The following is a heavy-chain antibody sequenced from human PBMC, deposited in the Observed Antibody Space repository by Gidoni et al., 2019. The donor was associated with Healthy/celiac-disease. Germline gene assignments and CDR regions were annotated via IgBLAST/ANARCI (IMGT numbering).Heavy chain of an antibody. Sequence: EVQLVESGGGLVQPGGSLRLSCAASGFTFSSYWMSWVRQAPGKGLEWVANIKQDGSEKYYVDSVKGRFTISRDNAKNSLYLQMNSLRAEDTAVYYCARDYGGDYYDSSGYANFDYWGQGTLVTVSS. V-gene: IGHV3-7*04. CDR2: IKQDGSEK. CDR3: ARDYGGDYYDSSGYANFDY. J-gene: IGHJ4*02. D-gene: IGHD3-22*01. CDR1: GFTFSSYW.